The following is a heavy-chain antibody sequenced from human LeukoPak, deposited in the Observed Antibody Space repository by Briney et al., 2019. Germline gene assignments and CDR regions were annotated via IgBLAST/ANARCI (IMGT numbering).Heavy chain of an antibody. D-gene: IGHD6-13*01. CDR1: GFTFSSYG. CDR2: ISYDGSNK. J-gene: IGHJ4*02. CDR3: ARDRQQLVGEFDY. Sequence: GGSLRLSCAASGFTFSSYGMHWVRQAPGKGLEWVAVISYDGSNKYYADSVKGRFTISRDNAKNSLYLQMNSLRAEDTAVYYCARDRQQLVGEFDYWGQGTLVTVSS. V-gene: IGHV3-30*03.